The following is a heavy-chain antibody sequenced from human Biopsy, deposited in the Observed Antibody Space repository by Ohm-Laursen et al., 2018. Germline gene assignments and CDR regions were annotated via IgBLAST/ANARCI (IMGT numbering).Heavy chain of an antibody. Sequence: SLRLSCAASGFTFTSYAMHWVRQAPGKGLEWVAVISYDGSGEYYADSLQGRFIISRDNPKNTVDLQMNSLRAEDTAVYFCARDGKRWDYSAYFSWHFDLWGRGTLVTVSS. D-gene: IGHD4-11*01. J-gene: IGHJ2*01. CDR2: ISYDGSGE. CDR3: ARDGKRWDYSAYFSWHFDL. CDR1: GFTFTSYA. V-gene: IGHV3-30*03.